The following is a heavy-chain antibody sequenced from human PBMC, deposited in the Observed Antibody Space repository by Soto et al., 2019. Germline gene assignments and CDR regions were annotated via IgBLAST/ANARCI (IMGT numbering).Heavy chain of an antibody. V-gene: IGHV1-69*01. CDR2: IIPLFGTT. Sequence: SMKISSHTSGRTFSRHAINSVPQAPSQGLEWMGGIIPLFGTTNYAQKFKGRVTISADESTSTAYMELSSLTSEDAAVYYCARAAIHGSSWYFWFDPWGQGNLVTVSS. D-gene: IGHD6-13*01. CDR3: ARAAIHGSSWYFWFDP. J-gene: IGHJ5*02. CDR1: GRTFSRHA.